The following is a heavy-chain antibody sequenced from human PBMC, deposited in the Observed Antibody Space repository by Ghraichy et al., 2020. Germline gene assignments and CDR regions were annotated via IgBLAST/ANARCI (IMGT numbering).Heavy chain of an antibody. D-gene: IGHD5-12*01. CDR1: GFTFSSYA. CDR3: AKGLKAWLRFYLAFDI. CDR2: ISGSGGST. V-gene: IGHV3-23*01. Sequence: GGSLRLSCAASGFTFSSYAMSWVRQAPGKGLEWVSAISGSGGSTYYADSVKGRFTISRDNSKNTLYLQMNSLRAEDTAVFYCAKGLKAWLRFYLAFDIWGQGTMVTVSS. J-gene: IGHJ3*02.